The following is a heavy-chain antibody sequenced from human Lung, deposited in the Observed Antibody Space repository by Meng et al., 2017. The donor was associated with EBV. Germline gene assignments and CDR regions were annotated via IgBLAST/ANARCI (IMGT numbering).Heavy chain of an antibody. J-gene: IGHJ5*02. V-gene: IGHV1-2*04. D-gene: IGHD1-1*01. Sequence: QVQLVQSGAEVKKPGASVKASCKASGYTFTGYYIHWVRQAPGQGLEWMGWINPNTGGTKYAQKFQGWVTLTRDTSISTAYMELSRLRSDDTAVYYCARGRYELIWGLFDPWGQGTLVTVSS. CDR2: INPNTGGT. CDR3: ARGRYELIWGLFDP. CDR1: GYTFTGYY.